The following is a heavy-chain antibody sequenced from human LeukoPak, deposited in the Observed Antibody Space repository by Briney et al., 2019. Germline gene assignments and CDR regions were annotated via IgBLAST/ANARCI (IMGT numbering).Heavy chain of an antibody. CDR3: ARRHYYYMDV. Sequence: SETLSLTCAVYGGSFSDYYWSWIRQPPGKGLEWIGEINHSGSTNYNPSLKSRVTISVDTSKNQFSLKLSSVTAADTVVYYCARRHYYYMDVWGKGTTVTVSS. V-gene: IGHV4-34*01. J-gene: IGHJ6*03. CDR2: INHSGST. CDR1: GGSFSDYY.